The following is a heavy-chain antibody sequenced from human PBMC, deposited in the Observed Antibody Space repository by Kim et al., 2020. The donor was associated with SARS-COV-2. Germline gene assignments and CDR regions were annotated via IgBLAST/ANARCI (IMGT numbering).Heavy chain of an antibody. J-gene: IGHJ4*02. D-gene: IGHD6-13*01. CDR2: IYPGDSDT. Sequence: GESLKISCRGSGFSFSKYWIGWVRQKPGKGLEWMGIIYPGDSDTRYSPSFQGQVTMSVDKSTDTAYLQWSSLKAADTAMYYCAIHTGRGYRTSSFDYWGQGTVVTVSS. CDR1: GFSFSKYW. V-gene: IGHV5-51*01. CDR3: AIHTGRGYRTSSFDY.